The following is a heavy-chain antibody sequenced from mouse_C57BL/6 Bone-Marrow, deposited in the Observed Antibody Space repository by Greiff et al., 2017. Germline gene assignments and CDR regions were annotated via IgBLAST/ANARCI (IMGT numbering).Heavy chain of an antibody. CDR1: GFTIKDYY. Sequence: VQLQQSGAELVKPGASVKLSCTASGFTIKDYYMHWVKQRPEQGLEWIGRIDPEDGETKYAPKFQGKATITADTSSNTAYLQLSSLTSEDTAVYYCARGRFTTVVADYAMDYWGQGTSVTVSS. V-gene: IGHV14-2*01. CDR3: ARGRFTTVVADYAMDY. D-gene: IGHD1-1*01. CDR2: IDPEDGET. J-gene: IGHJ4*01.